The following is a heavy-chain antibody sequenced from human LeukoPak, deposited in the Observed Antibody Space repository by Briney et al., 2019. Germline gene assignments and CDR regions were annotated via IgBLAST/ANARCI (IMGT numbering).Heavy chain of an antibody. D-gene: IGHD2-21*01. V-gene: IGHV4-61*09. CDR1: AGSTTSGSYY. CDR3: ASDFGILVRAFDI. Sequence: SETLSLTCTVSAGSTTSGSYYWSWFRQPAGKGLEWIGHIHASGRTNYNPSLKSRVTISVDTSNNQFSLKLSSVTAADTAVYYCASDFGILVRAFDIWGQGTMVTVSS. CDR2: IHASGRT. J-gene: IGHJ3*02.